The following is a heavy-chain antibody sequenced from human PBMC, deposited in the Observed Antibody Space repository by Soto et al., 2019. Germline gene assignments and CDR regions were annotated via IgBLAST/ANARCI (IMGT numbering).Heavy chain of an antibody. J-gene: IGHJ6*02. CDR3: ARARGPTDYYYYDMDV. Sequence: EVQLVESGGGLVKPGGSLRLSCAASGFTFSTYSMNWVRQAPGKGLEWVSSITSSSSYIYYADSVKGRFTISRDNAKNSLFLQMNGLRAEDTAMCYCARARGPTDYYYYDMDVWGQGTTVTVSS. CDR2: ITSSSSYI. D-gene: IGHD1-26*01. CDR1: GFTFSTYS. V-gene: IGHV3-21*01.